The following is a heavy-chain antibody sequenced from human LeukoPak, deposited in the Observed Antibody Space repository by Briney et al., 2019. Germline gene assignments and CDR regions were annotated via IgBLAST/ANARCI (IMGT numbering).Heavy chain of an antibody. D-gene: IGHD3-22*01. V-gene: IGHV4-59*08. CDR1: GGPISSHY. CDR3: ARGVSYYDSSGYYNEYFQH. Sequence: PSETLSLPCTVSGGPISSHYWSWIRQPTGKGLEWIAYIYYSGSTNYNPSLKSRVTISVDTSKNQFSLKLSSVTAADTAVYYCARGVSYYDSSGYYNEYFQHWGQGTLVTVSS. CDR2: IYYSGST. J-gene: IGHJ1*01.